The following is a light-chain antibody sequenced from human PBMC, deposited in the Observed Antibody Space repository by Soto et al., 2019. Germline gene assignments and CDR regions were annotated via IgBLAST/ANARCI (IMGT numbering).Light chain of an antibody. CDR1: NIGSKG. CDR3: QVWDSSADRSV. CDR2: DDS. Sequence: SELTQPPAVPVAPGQTAKITCGGNNIGSKGVHWYQQKPGQAPVLVVYDDSDRPSGIPERFSGSNSGNTATLTISRVEAGDEADYYCQVWDSSADRSVFGTGTKVTVL. V-gene: IGLV3-21*02. J-gene: IGLJ1*01.